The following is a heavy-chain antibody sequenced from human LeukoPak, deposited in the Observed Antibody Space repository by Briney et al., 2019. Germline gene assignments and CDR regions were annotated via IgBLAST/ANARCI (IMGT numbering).Heavy chain of an antibody. D-gene: IGHD3-22*01. J-gene: IGHJ3*02. Sequence: PSETLSLTCTVSGGSISSSSYYWGWIRQPPGKGLEWIGSIYYSGSTYYNPSLKSRVTISVDTSKKQFSLKLSSVTAADTAVYYCARIDSRTDAFDIWGQGTMVTVSS. CDR2: IYYSGST. V-gene: IGHV4-39*07. CDR3: ARIDSRTDAFDI. CDR1: GGSISSSSYY.